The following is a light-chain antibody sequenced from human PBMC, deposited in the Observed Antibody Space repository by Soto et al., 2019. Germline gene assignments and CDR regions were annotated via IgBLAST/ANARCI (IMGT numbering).Light chain of an antibody. CDR3: QQYSASPRT. CDR2: SAS. J-gene: IGKJ3*01. V-gene: IGKV3D-15*01. CDR1: QRVGND. Sequence: EIVMTQSPATLSVSPGQGATLSCRASQRVGNDLAWYHQKPGQAPRLLIHSASTRAPGIPDRFSASGTGTDFTLTISRLEPEDSAVYYCQQYSASPRTFGPGTKVDIK.